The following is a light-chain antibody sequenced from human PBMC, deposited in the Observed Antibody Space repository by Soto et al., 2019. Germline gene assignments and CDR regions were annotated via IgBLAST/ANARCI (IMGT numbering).Light chain of an antibody. Sequence: EIVMTQSPATLSVSPGERATLSCRASQSVSSKLAWYQQKPGQAPRLLIYGASTRATGIPARFSGSGSETEFTLPISSLQSEDFAVYYCQEYKYSKKFGQGTKVEIK. J-gene: IGKJ1*01. CDR3: QEYKYSKK. V-gene: IGKV3-15*01. CDR2: GAS. CDR1: QSVSSK.